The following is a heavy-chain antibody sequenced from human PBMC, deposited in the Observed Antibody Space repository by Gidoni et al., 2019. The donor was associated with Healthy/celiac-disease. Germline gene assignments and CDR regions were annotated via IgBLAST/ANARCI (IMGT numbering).Heavy chain of an antibody. CDR3: ARSSEGYDFWSGYGDAFDI. CDR1: GRSISSGGYS. V-gene: IGHV4-31*03. J-gene: IGHJ3*02. D-gene: IGHD3-3*01. CDR2: IYYSGST. Sequence: QVQLQESRPGLVKPSQTLSLTCPVSGRSISSGGYSWSWIRQHPGKGLEWIGYIYYSGSTYYNPSLKSRVTISVDTSKNQFSLKLSSVTAADTAVYYCARSSEGYDFWSGYGDAFDIWGQGTMVTVSS.